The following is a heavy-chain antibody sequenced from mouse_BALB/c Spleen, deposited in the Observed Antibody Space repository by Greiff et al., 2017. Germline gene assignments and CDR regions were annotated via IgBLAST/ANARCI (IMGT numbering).Heavy chain of an antibody. V-gene: IGHV1S137*01. Sequence: QVQLQQSGAELVRPGVSVKISCKGSGYTFTDYAMHWVKQSHAKSLEWIGVISTYYGDASYNQKFKGKATMTVDKSSSTAYMELARLTSEDSAIYYCARSNYYDYEGYYFDYWGQGTTLTVSS. D-gene: IGHD2-4*01. CDR1: GYTFTDYA. CDR2: ISTYYGDA. J-gene: IGHJ2*01. CDR3: ARSNYYDYEGYYFDY.